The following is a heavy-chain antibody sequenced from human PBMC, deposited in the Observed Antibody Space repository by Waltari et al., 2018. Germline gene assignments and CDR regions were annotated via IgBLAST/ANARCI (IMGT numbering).Heavy chain of an antibody. CDR3: ARGEIITPGGMDV. V-gene: IGHV4-31*03. D-gene: IGHD2-15*01. CDR2: IYSSGGT. Sequence: QVQLQESGPGLVKPSQTLSLTCTVSGGSISSGGYYWSWIRQHPGKGLDWIGYIYSSGGTYYNPSLKSRVTISVDTSKNQFSLKLSSVTAADTAVYYCARGEIITPGGMDVWGQGTTVTVSS. J-gene: IGHJ6*02. CDR1: GGSISSGGYY.